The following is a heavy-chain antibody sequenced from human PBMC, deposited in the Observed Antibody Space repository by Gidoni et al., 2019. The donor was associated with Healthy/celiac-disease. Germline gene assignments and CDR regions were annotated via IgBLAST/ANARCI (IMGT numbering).Heavy chain of an antibody. Sequence: QVQLQESGPGLVKPSETLSLTCTVSGGSISIYDWSWIRQPPGKGLEWIGYIYYSGSTNYNPSLKSRVTISVDTSKNQFSLKLSSVTAADTAVYYCARHPTYYDFWSGSQYYFDYWGQGTLVTVSS. V-gene: IGHV4-59*08. CDR1: GGSISIYD. CDR3: ARHPTYYDFWSGSQYYFDY. D-gene: IGHD3-3*01. J-gene: IGHJ4*02. CDR2: IYYSGST.